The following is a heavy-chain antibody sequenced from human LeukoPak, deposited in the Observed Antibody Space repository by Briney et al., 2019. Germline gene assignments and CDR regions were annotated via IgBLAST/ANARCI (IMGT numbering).Heavy chain of an antibody. Sequence: GSLRLSCAASGFTFSSYSMNWVRQAPGKGLEWIGRIYTSGSTNYNPSLKSRVTMSVDTSKNQFSLKLSSVTAADTAVYYCARGGADYGDLAYYFDYWGQGTLVTVSS. D-gene: IGHD4-17*01. V-gene: IGHV4-4*07. CDR2: IYTSGST. CDR1: GFTFSSYS. CDR3: ARGGADYGDLAYYFDY. J-gene: IGHJ4*02.